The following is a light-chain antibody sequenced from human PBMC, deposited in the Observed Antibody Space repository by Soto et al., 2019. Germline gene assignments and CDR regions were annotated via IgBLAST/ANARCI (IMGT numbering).Light chain of an antibody. V-gene: IGKV3-11*01. J-gene: IGKJ4*01. CDR1: QSVTSY. Sequence: EIVLTQSPATLSLSPGEIATLSCRASQSVTSYLAWYQQKPGQAPRLLIYDASNRATGIPARFSGSGSGTDFTLTISSLEPEEFAVYYCQQRSNWPPVFGGGTKVEIK. CDR2: DAS. CDR3: QQRSNWPPV.